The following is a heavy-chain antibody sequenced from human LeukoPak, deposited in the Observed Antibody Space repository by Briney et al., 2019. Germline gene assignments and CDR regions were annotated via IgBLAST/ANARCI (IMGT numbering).Heavy chain of an antibody. CDR2: IYHSGST. CDR1: GGSISSGGYY. V-gene: IGHV4-30-2*01. D-gene: IGHD6-13*01. J-gene: IGHJ3*02. Sequence: SSETLSLTCTVSGGSISSGGYYWSWIRQPPGKGLEWIGYIYHSGSTYYNPSLKSRATISVDRSKNQFSLKLSSVTAADTAVYYCARFLGGYSSSWPWAFDIWGQGTMVTVSS. CDR3: ARFLGGYSSSWPWAFDI.